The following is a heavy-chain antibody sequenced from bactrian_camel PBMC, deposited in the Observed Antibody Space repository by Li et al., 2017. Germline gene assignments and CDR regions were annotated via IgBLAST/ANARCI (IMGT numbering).Heavy chain of an antibody. J-gene: IGHJ4*01. CDR1: AATSSRYR. CDR3: AADRFYRPVCTGAKPTAPYDYNY. V-gene: IGHV3S53*01. D-gene: IGHD3*01. CDR2: IDNDGSL. Sequence: VESGGGSVQAGGSLRLSCALTAATSSRYRMGWFRQAPGKERERVAIIDNDGSLIYADSVKGRFTISKDKTANTLSLQMNSLKPEDSAMYHCAADRFYRPVCTGAKPTAPYDYNYWGQGTQVTVS.